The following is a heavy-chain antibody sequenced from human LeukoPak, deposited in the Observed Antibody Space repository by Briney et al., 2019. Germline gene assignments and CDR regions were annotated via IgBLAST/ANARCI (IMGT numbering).Heavy chain of an antibody. V-gene: IGHV4-34*01. CDR3: ARGERGPRLHY. J-gene: IGHJ4*02. D-gene: IGHD3-16*01. CDR2: INHSGST. CDR1: GGSFSGYY. Sequence: SETLSLTCAVYGGSFSGYYWSWIRQSPGKGLEWIGEINHSGSTNYHPSLKSRATISVDTSKNQFSLTLTSVTAADTAVYYCARGERGPRLHYWGQGTLVTVSS.